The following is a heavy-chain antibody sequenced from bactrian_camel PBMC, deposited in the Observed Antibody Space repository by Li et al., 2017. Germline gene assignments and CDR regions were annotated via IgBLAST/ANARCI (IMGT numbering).Heavy chain of an antibody. J-gene: IGHJ4*01. V-gene: IGHV3S31*01. D-gene: IGHD7*01. CDR3: VADAKAVVPWDWFGGYSS. CDR2: ILIGGGTM. Sequence: VQLVESGGGSVLPGGSLRLTCVASGLTYSTYCMAWFRQAPGKEREGVASILIGGGTMFYGPSVKGRFTISEDNAQNILYLQMNDLKPEDTAKYYCVADAKAVVPWDWFGGYSSRGQGTQVTVS. CDR1: GLTYSTYC.